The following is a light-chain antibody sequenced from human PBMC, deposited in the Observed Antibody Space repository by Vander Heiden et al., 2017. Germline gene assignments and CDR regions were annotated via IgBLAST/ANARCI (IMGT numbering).Light chain of an antibody. CDR3: QQYGRSSVT. CDR1: KSIRYSD. V-gene: IGKV3-20*01. CDR2: EAS. J-gene: IGKJ5*01. Sequence: IGLPHSPVTLSLSPWQRPTLSFRASKSIRYSDLAWYQQRPGQAPRLLIYEASSRATGIPDRFSGSGSGTDFTLTISRLEPQDFAVYYCQQYGRSSVTFGQGTRLDIK.